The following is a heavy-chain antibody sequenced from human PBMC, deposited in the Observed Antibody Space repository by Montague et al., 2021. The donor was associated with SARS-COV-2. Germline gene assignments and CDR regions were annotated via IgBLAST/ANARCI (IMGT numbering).Heavy chain of an antibody. CDR1: GGSFSGYY. D-gene: IGHD6-13*01. CDR2: INHSGST. CDR3: ASGIAATYYYMDV. Sequence: SETLSLTCAAYGGSFSGYYWSWIRQPPGKGLEWIGEINHSGSTNYNPSLKSRVTISVDTSKNQFSLKLSSVTAADTAVYYCASGIAATYYYMDVWGKGTTVTVSS. J-gene: IGHJ6*03. V-gene: IGHV4-34*01.